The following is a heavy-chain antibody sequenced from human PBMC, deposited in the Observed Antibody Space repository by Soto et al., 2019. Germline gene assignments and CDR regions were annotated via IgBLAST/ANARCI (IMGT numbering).Heavy chain of an antibody. Sequence: SETLSPTCSVSCVSISSYFWSWIRQPPGRGLEWIGYTYHRGSTNYSPSLKSRVAISLDTSENQFSLKVNSVTAADTAVYYCARIGGYHGPLDYWGQGTPVTVSS. CDR1: CVSISSYF. J-gene: IGHJ4*02. V-gene: IGHV4-59*01. CDR3: ARIGGYHGPLDY. D-gene: IGHD3-16*02. CDR2: TYHRGST.